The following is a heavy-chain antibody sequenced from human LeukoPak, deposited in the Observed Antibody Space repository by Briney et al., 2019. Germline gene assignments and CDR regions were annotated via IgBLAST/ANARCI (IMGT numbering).Heavy chain of an antibody. D-gene: IGHD6-19*01. CDR1: GFTFSSYA. CDR3: AKDQWLVQANWFDP. J-gene: IGHJ5*02. V-gene: IGHV3-23*01. Sequence: GGSLRLSCAASGFTFSSYAMSWVRQAPGKGLEWVSAISGSGGSTYYAASVKGRFTISRDNSKNTLYLQMNSLRAKDTAVYYCAKDQWLVQANWFDPWGQGTLVTVSS. CDR2: ISGSGGST.